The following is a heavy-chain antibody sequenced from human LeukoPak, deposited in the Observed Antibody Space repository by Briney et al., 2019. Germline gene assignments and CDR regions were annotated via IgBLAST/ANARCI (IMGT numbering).Heavy chain of an antibody. D-gene: IGHD6-13*01. CDR1: GDSISSYY. CDR2: IHYSGST. CDR3: ARGTYTSSWYYDY. V-gene: IGHV4-59*01. Sequence: MSSETLSLTCTVSGDSISSYYWSWIRQPPGKGLEWIGYIHYSGSTNSNPSLKSRVTLSVDTSKNQLSLRLSSVTAADTAVYYCARGTYTSSWYYDYWGQGTLVTVPS. J-gene: IGHJ4*02.